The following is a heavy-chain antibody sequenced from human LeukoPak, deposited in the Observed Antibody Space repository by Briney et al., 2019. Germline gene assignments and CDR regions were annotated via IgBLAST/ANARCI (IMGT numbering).Heavy chain of an antibody. CDR1: GYTFTVYY. Sequence: WASVKVSSKASGYTFTVYYIHWMRQAPGQGLEWMGWINPNSAGTNYAQKFQGRVTMTRDTSISTAYMELSRLRSDDTAVYYCARVWGRITIFGVVIMNDFDYWGQGTLVTVSS. J-gene: IGHJ4*02. CDR2: INPNSAGT. D-gene: IGHD3-3*01. V-gene: IGHV1-2*02. CDR3: ARVWGRITIFGVVIMNDFDY.